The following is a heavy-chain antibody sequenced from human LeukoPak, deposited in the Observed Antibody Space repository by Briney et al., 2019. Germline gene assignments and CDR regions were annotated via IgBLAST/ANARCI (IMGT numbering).Heavy chain of an antibody. D-gene: IGHD4-17*01. Sequence: PSETLSLTCTVSGGSISSYYWSWIRQPPGKGLEWIGHIYDSGSTNYDPSLKSRVTISVDTSKNQFSLKLSSVTAADTAVYYCARRQLGAYGNYFDYWGQGTLVTVSS. CDR3: ARRQLGAYGNYFDY. V-gene: IGHV4-59*08. J-gene: IGHJ4*02. CDR1: GGSISSYY. CDR2: IYDSGST.